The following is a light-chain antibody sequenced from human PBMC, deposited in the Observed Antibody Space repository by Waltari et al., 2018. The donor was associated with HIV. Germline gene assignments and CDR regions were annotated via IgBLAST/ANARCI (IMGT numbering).Light chain of an antibody. Sequence: DIVMTQSPDSLAVSMGERATINCKSSQSLLDRSNNKNFLAWPQQKPGQPPNLLISWAATRESGLPGRFSGSGSGTDFTLTISSLQAEDVAVYYCQQYYTTPFTFGPGTKVDIK. J-gene: IGKJ3*01. CDR2: WAA. V-gene: IGKV4-1*01. CDR1: QSLLDRSNNKNF. CDR3: QQYYTTPFT.